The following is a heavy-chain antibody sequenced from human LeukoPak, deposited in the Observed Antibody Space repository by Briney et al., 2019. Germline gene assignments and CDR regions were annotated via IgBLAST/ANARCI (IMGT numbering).Heavy chain of an antibody. CDR3: ARALRTDILTTDY. Sequence: ASVKVSCKASGYTFTGHFVHWVRQAPGQGLEWMGWINPNSGGAKYAQNFQGRVSMTMDTSISTAYMELSRLRSGDTAVYYCARALRTDILTTDYWGQGTLVTVSS. J-gene: IGHJ4*02. D-gene: IGHD3-9*01. CDR1: GYTFTGHF. V-gene: IGHV1-2*02. CDR2: INPNSGGA.